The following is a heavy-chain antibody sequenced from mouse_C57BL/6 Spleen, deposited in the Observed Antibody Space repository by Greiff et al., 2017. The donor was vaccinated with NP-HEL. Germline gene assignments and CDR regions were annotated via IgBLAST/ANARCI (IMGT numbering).Heavy chain of an antibody. Sequence: VQLQQPGAELVMPGASVKLSCKASGYTFTSYWMHWVKQRPGQGLEWIGEIDPSDSYTTYNQKFKGKSTLPVDNSSSTANMQLSSLTSEDSAVYYCARGATVVARYFDYWGQGTTLTVSS. CDR3: ARGATVVARYFDY. CDR1: GYTFTSYW. D-gene: IGHD1-1*01. J-gene: IGHJ2*01. V-gene: IGHV1-69*01. CDR2: IDPSDSYT.